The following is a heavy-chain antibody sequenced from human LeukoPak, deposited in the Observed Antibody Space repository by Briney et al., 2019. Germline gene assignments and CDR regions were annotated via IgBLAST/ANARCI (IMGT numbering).Heavy chain of an antibody. CDR2: ISSSGNTI. CDR1: GFTFSSYE. D-gene: IGHD3-3*01. CDR3: ARQMYYDFWSGYSTFDY. V-gene: IGHV3-48*03. Sequence: GGSLRLSCEASGFTFSSYEMNWVRQAPGKGLEWVSYISSSGNTIYYADSVKGRFTISRDNAKNSLYLQMNSLRAEGTAVYYCARQMYYDFWSGYSTFDYWSQGTLVTVSP. J-gene: IGHJ4*02.